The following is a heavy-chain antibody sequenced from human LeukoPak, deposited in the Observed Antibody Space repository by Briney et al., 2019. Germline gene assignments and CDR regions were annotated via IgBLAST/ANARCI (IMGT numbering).Heavy chain of an antibody. V-gene: IGHV1-24*01. CDR3: ATGVRGVIILGAFDI. CDR2: FDPEDGET. Sequence: ASVKASCKVSGYTLTELSMHWVRQAPGKGLEWMGGFDPEDGETIYAQKFQGRVTMTEDTSTDTAYMELSSLRSEDTAVYYCATGVRGVIILGAFDIWGQGTMVTVSS. CDR1: GYTLTELS. J-gene: IGHJ3*02. D-gene: IGHD3-10*01.